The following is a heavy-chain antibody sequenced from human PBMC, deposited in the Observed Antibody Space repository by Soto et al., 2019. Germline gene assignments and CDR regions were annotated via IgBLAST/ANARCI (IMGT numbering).Heavy chain of an antibody. V-gene: IGHV3-15*01. CDR1: GFTFSNAW. J-gene: IGHJ4*02. Sequence: EVQLVESGGDLLKPGGSLRLSCAASGFTFSNAWMSWVRQAPGKGLEWVGRIKSRSDGGTTDYAAPVKGRFTISRDDSKNTLYLEMNSLKTEDTAVYYCTTDRITSGWIRYFDHWGQGTLVTVSS. D-gene: IGHD6-19*01. CDR2: IKSRSDGGTT. CDR3: TTDRITSGWIRYFDH.